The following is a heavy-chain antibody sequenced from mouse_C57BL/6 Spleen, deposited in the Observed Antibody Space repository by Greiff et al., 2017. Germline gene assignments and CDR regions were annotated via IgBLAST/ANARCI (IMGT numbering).Heavy chain of an antibody. Sequence: QVQLQQPGAELVKPGASVKLSCKASGYTFTSYWMHWVKQRPGQGLEWIGMIHPNSGSTNYNEKFKSKATLTVDKSSSTAYMQLSSLTSEDSAVXYCARSSWDDYAMDYWGQGTSVTVSS. V-gene: IGHV1-64*01. CDR2: IHPNSGST. D-gene: IGHD4-1*01. CDR1: GYTFTSYW. CDR3: ARSSWDDYAMDY. J-gene: IGHJ4*01.